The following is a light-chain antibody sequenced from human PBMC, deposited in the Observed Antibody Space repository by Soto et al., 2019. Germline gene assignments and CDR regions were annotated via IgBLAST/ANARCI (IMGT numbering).Light chain of an antibody. CDR3: QQYDAYPWT. CDR2: AAS. V-gene: IGKV1-5*01. Sequence: IQMTQSPSSLSASVGDRATITSRASQTISSWLAWYQQKPGKAPKLLIYAASTLESGVPSRFSGSGSGTEFTLTISSLQPDEFATYYCQQYDAYPWTVGQGTKVDIK. J-gene: IGKJ1*01. CDR1: QTISSW.